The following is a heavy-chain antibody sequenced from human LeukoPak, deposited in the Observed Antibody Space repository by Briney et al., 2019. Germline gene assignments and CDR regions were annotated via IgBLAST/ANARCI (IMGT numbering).Heavy chain of an antibody. CDR1: GYTFTGYF. Sequence: ASVKVSCKAVGYTFTGYFMHWVRQAPGQGLEWVGWINPNSGDTNYAQKFQGRVTMTRDTSISTAYMELSKLRSDDTAVYYCARDRRAVAGTPYDFDYWGQGTLVTVSS. CDR2: INPNSGDT. CDR3: ARDRRAVAGTPYDFDY. D-gene: IGHD6-13*01. V-gene: IGHV1-2*02. J-gene: IGHJ4*02.